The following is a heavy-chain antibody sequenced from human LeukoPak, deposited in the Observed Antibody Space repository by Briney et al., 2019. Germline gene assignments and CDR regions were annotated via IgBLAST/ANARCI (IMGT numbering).Heavy chain of an antibody. CDR3: TTDRMIYATNWAVSWFDP. J-gene: IGHJ5*02. D-gene: IGHD2-8*01. Sequence: GGSLRLSCAASGFTFSNAWMSWVRQAPGKGLEWVGRIKTKGDGGAADYAAPVKGRFTISRDDSTKTLYLQMNSLKTEDTAVYYCTTDRMIYATNWAVSWFDPWGQGTLVTVSS. CDR2: IKTKGDGGAA. CDR1: GFTFSNAW. V-gene: IGHV3-15*01.